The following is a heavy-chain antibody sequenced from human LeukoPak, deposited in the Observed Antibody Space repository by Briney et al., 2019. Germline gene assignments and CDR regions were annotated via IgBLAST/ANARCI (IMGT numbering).Heavy chain of an antibody. CDR2: IYTSGST. J-gene: IGHJ4*02. CDR1: GGSISSYD. V-gene: IGHV4-4*07. Sequence: SETLSLTCTVSGGSISSYDWSWIRQPAGKGLEWIGRIYTSGSTNYNPSLKSRVTMSVDTSKNQFSLKLSSVTAADTAVYYCARDASYYYDSSGYYYFAPNVHYFDYWGQGTLATVSS. D-gene: IGHD3-22*01. CDR3: ARDASYYYDSSGYYYFAPNVHYFDY.